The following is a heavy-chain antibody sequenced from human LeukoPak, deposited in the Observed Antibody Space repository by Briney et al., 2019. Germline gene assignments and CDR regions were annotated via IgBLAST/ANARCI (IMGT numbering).Heavy chain of an antibody. J-gene: IGHJ4*02. CDR1: GFTVSSNY. CDR3: AKDLNTVVMQYFDS. V-gene: IGHV3-30*02. Sequence: GGSLRLSCAASGFTVSSNYMSWVRQTSGRGLEWVAFIRYDGKTEYYADSVKGRFTIAREDSHSTVHLHMKDLRPDDAAVYFCAKDLNTVVMQYFDSWGQGTLVSVSS. D-gene: IGHD2-21*01. CDR2: IRYDGKTE.